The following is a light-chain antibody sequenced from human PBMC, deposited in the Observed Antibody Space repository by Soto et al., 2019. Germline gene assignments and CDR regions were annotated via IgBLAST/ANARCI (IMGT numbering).Light chain of an antibody. J-gene: IGLJ3*02. CDR2: DVS. V-gene: IGLV2-14*03. Sequence: QFALTQPASVSGSPGQSITISCTGTTSDIGDSKYVSWYQQHPGKAPKLMIYDVSNRPSGVSNRFSGSKSGNTASLTISGLQAEDEADYYCSSYTSSGTVLFGGGTKLTVL. CDR1: TSDIGDSKY. CDR3: SSYTSSGTVL.